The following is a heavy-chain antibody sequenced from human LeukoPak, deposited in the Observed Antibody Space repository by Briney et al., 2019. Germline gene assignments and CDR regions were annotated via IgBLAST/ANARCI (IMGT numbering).Heavy chain of an antibody. CDR1: GFTFSSYS. Sequence: GGSLRLSCVASGFTFSSYSTSWVRQAPGKGLEWVSYISSSSSTIYCADSVKGRFSVSRDNAKNSLYLQMNSLRDEDTAVYYCARDGPYSGSYFADFDYWGQGTLVTVSS. J-gene: IGHJ4*02. D-gene: IGHD1-26*01. CDR3: ARDGPYSGSYFADFDY. V-gene: IGHV3-48*02. CDR2: ISSSSSTI.